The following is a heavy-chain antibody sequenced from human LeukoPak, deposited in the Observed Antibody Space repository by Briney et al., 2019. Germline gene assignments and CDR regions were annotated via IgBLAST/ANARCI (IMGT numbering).Heavy chain of an antibody. CDR3: ARDPRGPTTYDSSARDSLDY. J-gene: IGHJ4*02. D-gene: IGHD3-22*01. V-gene: IGHV3-48*01. Sequence: PGGSLRLSCAASGLTISSYSMNWVRQAPGKGLQWVSYISSSSSTIYYADSVKGRFTISRDNAKNSLYLQMNSLRTEDTAVYYCARDPRGPTTYDSSARDSLDYWGQGTLVTVSS. CDR2: ISSSSSTI. CDR1: GLTISSYS.